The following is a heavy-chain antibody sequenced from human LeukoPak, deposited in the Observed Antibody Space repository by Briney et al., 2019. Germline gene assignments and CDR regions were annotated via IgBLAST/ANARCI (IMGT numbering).Heavy chain of an antibody. CDR1: GFTLRSYG. Sequence: AGPLRLSCAASGFTLRSYGMHWVRQAPGKGLEWMAVIWYDGSNKYYADSVKGRFTISRDNSKNTLYLQMNSLRAEDTAVYYCTRDSYSGNHYGTFDIWGQGTMVTVSS. CDR2: IWYDGSNK. J-gene: IGHJ3*02. D-gene: IGHD1-26*01. V-gene: IGHV3-33*01. CDR3: TRDSYSGNHYGTFDI.